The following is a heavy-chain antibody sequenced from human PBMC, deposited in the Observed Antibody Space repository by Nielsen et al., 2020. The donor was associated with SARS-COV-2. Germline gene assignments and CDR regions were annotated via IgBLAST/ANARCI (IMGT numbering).Heavy chain of an antibody. CDR1: GFTFSSYE. Sequence: GESLKISCAASGFTFSSYEMNWVRQAPGKGLEWVSYISSSGSTIYYADSVKGRLTISRDNAKNSLYLQMNSLRAEDTAVYYCQGWLQSRGWFDPWGQGTLVTVSS. J-gene: IGHJ5*02. CDR2: ISSSGSTI. V-gene: IGHV3-48*03. CDR3: QGWLQSRGWFDP. D-gene: IGHD5-24*01.